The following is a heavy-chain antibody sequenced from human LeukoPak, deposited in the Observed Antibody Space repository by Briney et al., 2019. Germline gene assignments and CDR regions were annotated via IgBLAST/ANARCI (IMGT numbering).Heavy chain of an antibody. CDR2: IYYSGST. V-gene: IGHV4-31*03. Sequence: SQTLSLTCTVSGGSISSGGYYWSWIRQHPGKGLEWIGYIYYSGSTYYNPSLKSRVTISVDTSKNQFSLKLSSVTAADTAVYYCARGSRIQLWSDNWGQGTLVTVSS. J-gene: IGHJ4*02. CDR3: ARGSRIQLWSDN. CDR1: GGSISSGGYY. D-gene: IGHD5-18*01.